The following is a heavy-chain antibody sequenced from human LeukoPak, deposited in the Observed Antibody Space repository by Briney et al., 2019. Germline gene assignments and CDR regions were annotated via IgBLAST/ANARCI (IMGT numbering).Heavy chain of an antibody. V-gene: IGHV1-18*01. CDR3: ASQLFGVVSTVHGGDAFDI. Sequence: ASVKVSCKASGYTFTSYGISWVRQAPGQGLEWMGWISAYNGNTDYAQKLQGRVTMTTDTSTSTAYMELRSLRSDDTAVYYCASQLFGVVSTVHGGDAFDIWGQGTMVTVSS. CDR2: ISAYNGNT. CDR1: GYTFTSYG. J-gene: IGHJ3*02. D-gene: IGHD3-3*01.